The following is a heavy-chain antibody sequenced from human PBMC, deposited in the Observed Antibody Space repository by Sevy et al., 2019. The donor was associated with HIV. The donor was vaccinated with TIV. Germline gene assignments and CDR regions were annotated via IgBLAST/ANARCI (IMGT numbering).Heavy chain of an antibody. Sequence: GGSLRLSCAASGFTFSSYSMNWVRQAPGKGLEWVSSVSSLSNYKYYEDSVKGRFTISRDNAKNSLYLQMNNLRVEDTAVYYCARDRKGEYSAYDGAGYFGMDVWGQGITVTVSS. CDR1: GFTFSSYS. J-gene: IGHJ6*02. D-gene: IGHD5-12*01. V-gene: IGHV3-21*01. CDR3: ARDRKGEYSAYDGAGYFGMDV. CDR2: VSSLSNYK.